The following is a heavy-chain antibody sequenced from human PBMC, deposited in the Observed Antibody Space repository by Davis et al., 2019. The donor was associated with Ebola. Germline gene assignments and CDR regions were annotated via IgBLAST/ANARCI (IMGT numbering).Heavy chain of an antibody. Sequence: PGGSLRLSCAASGFIFSSYWMTWFRQAPGKGLEWVANIKQDGSETYYVDSVKGRFTISRDNAKNSVHLQMNSLRAEDTAIYFCSRDALRNTPDYWGQGTLVTVCS. V-gene: IGHV3-7*03. D-gene: IGHD3-3*01. CDR2: IKQDGSET. J-gene: IGHJ4*02. CDR3: SRDALRNTPDY. CDR1: GFIFSSYW.